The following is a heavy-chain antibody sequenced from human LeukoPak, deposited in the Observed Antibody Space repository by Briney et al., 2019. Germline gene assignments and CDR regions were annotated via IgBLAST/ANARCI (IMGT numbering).Heavy chain of an antibody. CDR2: MSYDGSNK. Sequence: GTSLRLSCAASGFTFSSYTIHWVRQAPGKGLQWVAVMSYDGSNKHYADSVKGRFTISRDNSKNTLYLQGDSLRAEDTAVYYCAREFGYYDTSGYFYPGGMDVWGQGTTVIVSS. CDR1: GFTFSSYT. D-gene: IGHD3-22*01. V-gene: IGHV3-30*04. CDR3: AREFGYYDTSGYFYPGGMDV. J-gene: IGHJ6*02.